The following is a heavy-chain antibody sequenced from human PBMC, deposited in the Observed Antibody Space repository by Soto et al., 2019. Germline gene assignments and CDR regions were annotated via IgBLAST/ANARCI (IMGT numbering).Heavy chain of an antibody. CDR1: GCSFSSYG. CDR2: INPNNGNR. D-gene: IGHD3-22*01. V-gene: IGHV1-18*01. Sequence: ASVKVSCKAYGCSFSSYGINWVRQAPGQGLEWMGWINPNNGNRNYAQKFEDRVTMTTSTSTNTVSLELRSLKSDDTAIYYCARDRLRGYDSSGFYSWGQGTLVTVSS. J-gene: IGHJ4*02. CDR3: ARDRLRGYDSSGFYS.